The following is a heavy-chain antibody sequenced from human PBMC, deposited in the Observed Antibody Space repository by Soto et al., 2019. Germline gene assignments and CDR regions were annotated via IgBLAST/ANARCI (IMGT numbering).Heavy chain of an antibody. CDR3: AKSPRGEMATD. V-gene: IGHV1-18*01. Sequence: QVQLVQSGGEVKKPGASVTVSCKASGYTFINYHITWVRQAPGQGLEWMAWINTYNGMTDYAQKFQGRVTMTRDTSXXXXXXELRNLGSDXTAXYFCAKSPRGEMATDWGQGTLVTVSS. CDR1: GYTFINYH. J-gene: IGHJ4*02. D-gene: IGHD5-12*01. CDR2: INTYNGMT.